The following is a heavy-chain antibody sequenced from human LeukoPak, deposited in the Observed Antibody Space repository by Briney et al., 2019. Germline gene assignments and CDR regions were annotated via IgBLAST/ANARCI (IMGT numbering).Heavy chain of an antibody. D-gene: IGHD6-13*01. CDR3: ARDMAAAIDP. Sequence: SETLSLTCTVSGGSISSGGYYWSWIRQPPGKGLEWIGYIYHSGSTYYNPSLKSRVTISVDRSKNQFSLKLSSVTAADTVVYYCARDMAAAIDPWGQGTLVTVSS. V-gene: IGHV4-30-2*01. CDR2: IYHSGST. CDR1: GGSISSGGYY. J-gene: IGHJ5*02.